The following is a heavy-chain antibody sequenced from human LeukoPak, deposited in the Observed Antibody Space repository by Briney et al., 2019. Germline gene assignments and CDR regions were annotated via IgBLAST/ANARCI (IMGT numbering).Heavy chain of an antibody. CDR1: GFTFSSYV. Sequence: PGGSLRLSCAAWGFTFSSYVMSWVREAPGKGPEGVSVISGSGGNTYYADSVKGRFTISRDNSKNTLYLQMNSLRAEDTAVYYCAKRVSTYGGVLAPDFDYWGQGTLVTVSS. D-gene: IGHD3-16*02. V-gene: IGHV3-23*01. CDR2: ISGSGGNT. CDR3: AKRVSTYGGVLAPDFDY. J-gene: IGHJ4*02.